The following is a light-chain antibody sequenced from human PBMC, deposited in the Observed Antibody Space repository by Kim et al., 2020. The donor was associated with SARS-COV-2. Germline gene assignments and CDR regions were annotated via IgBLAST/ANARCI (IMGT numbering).Light chain of an antibody. CDR2: DAA. CDR1: HSVDSS. V-gene: IGKV3-11*01. J-gene: IGKJ4*01. Sequence: PGERGDRACRACHSVDSSIAWSQQTRGQAPTLLMYDAAIGATGTPDRFSSSGSRADFTLTISSLRREDFAIYYCQRHNKWPTASSFGGGTKVDIK. CDR3: QRHNKWPTASS.